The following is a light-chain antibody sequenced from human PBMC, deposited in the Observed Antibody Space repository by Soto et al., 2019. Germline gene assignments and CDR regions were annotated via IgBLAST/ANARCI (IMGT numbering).Light chain of an antibody. J-gene: IGKJ1*01. CDR2: KAS. V-gene: IGKV1-5*03. CDR3: QQYNSYRA. Sequence: DIQMTQSPSSLSASVGDRVTITCRASQSINSHLNWYQQKPGRAPKLLISKASSLESGVPSRFSGSGFGTEFTLTISSLQPDDFATYYCQQYNSYRAFGQGTKVDIK. CDR1: QSINSH.